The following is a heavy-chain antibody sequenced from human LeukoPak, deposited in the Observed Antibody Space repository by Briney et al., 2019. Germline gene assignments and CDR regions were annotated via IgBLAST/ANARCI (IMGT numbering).Heavy chain of an antibody. CDR1: GYSFTNYW. V-gene: IGHV5-51*01. D-gene: IGHD6-19*01. Sequence: GESLKISCKGSGYSFTNYWIGWVRQMSGKGLEWMGIIYPGDSDTRYSPSFQGQVTISADKSIITAYLQWSSLEASDNAMYYCARTGYSSGWYGGFDIWGQGTLVTVSS. CDR3: ARTGYSSGWYGGFDI. J-gene: IGHJ3*02. CDR2: IYPGDSDT.